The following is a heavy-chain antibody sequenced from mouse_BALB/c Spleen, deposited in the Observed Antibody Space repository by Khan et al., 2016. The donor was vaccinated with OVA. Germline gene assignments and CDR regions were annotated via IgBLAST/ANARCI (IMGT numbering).Heavy chain of an antibody. CDR3: AKFTPDYYSMDY. V-gene: IGHV2-3*01. CDR1: GFSLTSYG. D-gene: IGHD1-1*01. CDR2: MWGDGST. J-gene: IGHJ4*01. Sequence: VQLQESGLGLVAPSQSLSITCTVSGFSLTSYGVNWVRQPPGKGLEWLGVMWGDGSTNYHSALKSRLIISKDNSKSQVFLKLNSLQTDDTATYYCAKFTPDYYSMDYWGQGTSVTVSS.